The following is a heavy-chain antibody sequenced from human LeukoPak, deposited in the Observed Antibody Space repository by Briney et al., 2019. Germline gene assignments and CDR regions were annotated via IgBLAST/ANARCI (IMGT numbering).Heavy chain of an antibody. V-gene: IGHV4-61*05. CDR3: ARYALSAFDI. J-gene: IGHJ3*02. CDR2: IYYSGTT. CDR1: GGSISSSSYY. Sequence: SSETLSLTCTVSGGSISSSSYYRNWIRQPPGKGLELIGYIYYSGTTNYNPSLKSRVSMSVDTSKNQFSLKLSSVTAADTAVYYCARYALSAFDIWGQGTMVTVSS.